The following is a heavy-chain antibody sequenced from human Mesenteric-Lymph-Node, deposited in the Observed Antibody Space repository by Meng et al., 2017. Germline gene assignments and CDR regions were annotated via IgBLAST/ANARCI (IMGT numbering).Heavy chain of an antibody. Sequence: QVRLQESGPGLVKPSETLSLTCTVSGGSISSYYWSWIRQPPGKGLEWIGYIYYSGSTNYNPSLKSRVTISVDTSKNQFSLKLSSVTAADTAVYYCARATAMVPRYYFDYWGQGTLVTVSS. CDR1: GGSISSYY. CDR3: ARATAMVPRYYFDY. V-gene: IGHV4-59*01. J-gene: IGHJ4*02. CDR2: IYYSGST. D-gene: IGHD5-18*01.